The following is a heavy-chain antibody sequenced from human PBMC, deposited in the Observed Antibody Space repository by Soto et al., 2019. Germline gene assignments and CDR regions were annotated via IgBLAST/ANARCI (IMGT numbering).Heavy chain of an antibody. CDR3: ARSMFYSDETNYSPFEY. J-gene: IGHJ4*02. CDR2: NTGSI. V-gene: IGHV4-59*02. D-gene: IGHD3-22*01. CDR1: GGSVS. Sequence: QVQLQESGTGLVKPSETLSLTCTVSGGSVSSGNTGSINYNPSLKSRVTIFIDASKNQFSLRLSSVTAADTAVYYCARSMFYSDETNYSPFEYWGQGTLVTASS.